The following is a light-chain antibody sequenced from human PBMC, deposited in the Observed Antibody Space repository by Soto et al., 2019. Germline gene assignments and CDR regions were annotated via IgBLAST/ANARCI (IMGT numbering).Light chain of an antibody. V-gene: IGKV1-39*01. CDR1: QSISRY. Sequence: EIPMTQSPCSLSASVGDRVSITCRASQSISRYLNWYQQKPGRAPKLLMYAASSLQSGVPSRFSGSGSGTDFTLTISSLQSEDFAVYYCQQYNNWPRTFGQGTKVDIK. J-gene: IGKJ1*01. CDR3: QQYNNWPRT. CDR2: AAS.